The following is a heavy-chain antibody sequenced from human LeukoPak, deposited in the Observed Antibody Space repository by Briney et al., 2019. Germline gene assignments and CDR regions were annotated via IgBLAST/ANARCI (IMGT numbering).Heavy chain of an antibody. V-gene: IGHV3-21*01. CDR2: IRSSSSYI. CDR3: ARFGGQGRAAAGPDDAFDI. Sequence: KAGGSLRLSCAASGFTFSSYSMSWVRQAPGKGLEWVSSIRSSSSYIYYADSVKGRFTISRDNAKNSLYLQMNSLRAEDTAVYYCARFGGQGRAAAGPDDAFDIWGQGTMVTVSS. D-gene: IGHD6-13*01. J-gene: IGHJ3*02. CDR1: GFTFSSYS.